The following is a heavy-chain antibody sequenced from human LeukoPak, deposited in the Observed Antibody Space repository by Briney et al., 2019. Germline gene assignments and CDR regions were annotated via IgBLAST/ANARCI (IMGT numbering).Heavy chain of an antibody. J-gene: IGHJ2*01. Sequence: GGSLRLSCAASGFAFSDFSMNWVRQAPGKGLEWVADIRGSRSGLGSGNYYADSVKGRFTISRDNSRNTLYLQMNSLRAEDTAVYYCVVVLVPAAVWHFDLWGRGTLVTVSS. CDR1: GFAFSDFS. V-gene: IGHV3-48*01. CDR3: VVVLVPAAVWHFDL. CDR2: IRGSRSGLGSGN. D-gene: IGHD2-2*01.